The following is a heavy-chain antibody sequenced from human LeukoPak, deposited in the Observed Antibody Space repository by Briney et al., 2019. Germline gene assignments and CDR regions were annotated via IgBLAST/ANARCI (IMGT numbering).Heavy chain of an antibody. CDR1: GFTFSSYA. Sequence: GGSLRLSCAASGFTFSSYAMSWVRQAPGKGLEWVSAISGSGGSTYYADSVKGRFTIPRDNSKNTLYLQMNSLRAEDTAVYYCARKRYSYGHIDYWGQGTLVTVSS. CDR2: ISGSGGST. D-gene: IGHD5-18*01. V-gene: IGHV3-23*01. CDR3: ARKRYSYGHIDY. J-gene: IGHJ4*02.